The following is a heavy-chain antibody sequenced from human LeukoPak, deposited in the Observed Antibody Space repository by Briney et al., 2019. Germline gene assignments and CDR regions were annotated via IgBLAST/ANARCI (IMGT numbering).Heavy chain of an antibody. D-gene: IGHD3-10*01. J-gene: IGHJ4*02. CDR3: ASQEFSKFDN. CDR1: GFTFSTYA. Sequence: GGSLRLSCAASGFTFSTYAMSWVRQAPGRGLELVANINPDGSAKYCVDFVKGRFDVSRDNARRSLYLQMDSLRIEDTAVYYCASQEFSKFDNLGQGTLVIVSS. CDR2: INPDGSAK. V-gene: IGHV3-7*01.